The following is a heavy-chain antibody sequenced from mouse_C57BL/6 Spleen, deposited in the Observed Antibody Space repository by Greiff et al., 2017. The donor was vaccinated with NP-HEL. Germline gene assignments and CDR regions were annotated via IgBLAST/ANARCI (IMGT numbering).Heavy chain of an antibody. J-gene: IGHJ4*01. D-gene: IGHD2-4*01. CDR2: INPSSGYT. CDR1: GYTFTSYW. CDR3: ARALYDYGYAMDY. V-gene: IGHV1-7*01. Sequence: QVHVKQSGAELAKPGASVKLSCKASGYTFTSYWMHWVKQRPGQGLEWIGYINPSSGYTKYNQKFKDKATLTADKSSSTAYMQLSSLTYEDSAVYYCARALYDYGYAMDYWGQGTSVTVSS.